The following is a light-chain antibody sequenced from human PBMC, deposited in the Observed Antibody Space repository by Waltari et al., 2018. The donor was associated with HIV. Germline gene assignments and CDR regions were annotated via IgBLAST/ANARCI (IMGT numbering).Light chain of an antibody. CDR3: QVWDRRGV. CDR1: NIERKN. J-gene: IGLJ2*01. Sequence: SYVLTQPPSVSVAPGQTARITCGGNNIERKNVHGYHQKPGQAPVLVVYDDSDRSSGIPDRFSGSNSGNTATLTISRVEVADEADYYCQVWDRRGVFGGGTKLTVL. CDR2: DDS. V-gene: IGLV3-21*02.